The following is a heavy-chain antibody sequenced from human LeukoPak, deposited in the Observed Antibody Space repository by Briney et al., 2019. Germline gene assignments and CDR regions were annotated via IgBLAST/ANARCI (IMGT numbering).Heavy chain of an antibody. CDR1: GYTFTSYY. V-gene: IGHV1-46*01. J-gene: IGHJ4*02. D-gene: IGHD3-22*01. CDR3: ARDLSFYDSSAYSYPLGY. Sequence: ASVKVSCKASGYTFTSYYMHWVRQAPGQGLEWMGIINPSGGSTSYAQKLQGRVTMTRDTSTSTVYMELSSLRSEDTAVYYCARDLSFYDSSAYSYPLGYWGQGTLVTVSS. CDR2: INPSGGST.